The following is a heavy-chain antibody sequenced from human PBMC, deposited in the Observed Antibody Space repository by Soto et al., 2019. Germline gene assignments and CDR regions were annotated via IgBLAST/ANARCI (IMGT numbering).Heavy chain of an antibody. CDR2: INHSGST. V-gene: IGHV4-34*01. Sequence: SETLSLTCAVYGGSFSGYYWSWIRQPPGKGLEWIGEINHSGSTNYNPSLKSRVTISVDTSKNQFSLKLSSVTAADTAVYYCARGGYCTNGVCYSTADTPLGNNWFDPWGQGTLVTVSS. CDR1: GGSFSGYY. CDR3: ARGGYCTNGVCYSTADTPLGNNWFDP. J-gene: IGHJ5*02. D-gene: IGHD2-8*01.